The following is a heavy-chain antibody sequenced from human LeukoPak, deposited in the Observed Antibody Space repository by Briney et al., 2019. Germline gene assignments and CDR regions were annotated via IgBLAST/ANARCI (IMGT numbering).Heavy chain of an antibody. Sequence: GASVKVSCKASGYTFTSYGISWVRQAPGQGLEWMGWISAYNGNTNYAQKLQGRVTMTTDTSTSTAYMELRSLRSDDTAVYYCARADYGSGSSGFDPWGQGTLVTVSS. J-gene: IGHJ5*02. CDR1: GYTFTSYG. V-gene: IGHV1-18*01. CDR3: ARADYGSGSSGFDP. D-gene: IGHD3-10*01. CDR2: ISAYNGNT.